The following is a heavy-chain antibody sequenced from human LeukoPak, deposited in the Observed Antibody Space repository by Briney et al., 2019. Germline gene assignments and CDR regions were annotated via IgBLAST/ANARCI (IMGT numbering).Heavy chain of an antibody. CDR2: IYPGDPNT. CDR1: GYSFTTYW. V-gene: IGHV5-51*01. Sequence: GESLKISCKGSGYSFTTYWIGWVRQMPGKGLEWMGIIYPGDPNTRYSPSFQGQVTISADKSISIVYLQWRSLKASDTAMYYCARWPATVTTSAVDYWGQGTLVTVSS. J-gene: IGHJ4*02. CDR3: ARWPATVTTSAVDY. D-gene: IGHD4-17*01.